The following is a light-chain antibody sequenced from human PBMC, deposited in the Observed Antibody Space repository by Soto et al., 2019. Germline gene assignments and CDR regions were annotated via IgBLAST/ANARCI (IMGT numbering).Light chain of an antibody. J-gene: IGKJ1*01. CDR2: GAS. Sequence: EIVLTQSPGTLSLSPGERATLSCRASQTISNSYSAWYQQKPGQAPRLLIYGASTRATGIPERFSGSGSGTDFTLTISRLEPGDFAGYYCQVYGDSSPTFGQGTKVEIK. V-gene: IGKV3-20*01. CDR1: QTISNSY. CDR3: QVYGDSSPT.